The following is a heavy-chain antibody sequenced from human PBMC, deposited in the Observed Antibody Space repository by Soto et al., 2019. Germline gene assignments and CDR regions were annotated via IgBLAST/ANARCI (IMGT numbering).Heavy chain of an antibody. Sequence: PSETLSLTCTVSGGSISSNYWTWIRQPPGKGLEWIGYVYNSGSTSYNPSLKSRVTISEDTSKSQFSLKVNSMTAADTAVYYCARYRREAVAGYTLDNWGQGILVTVPS. CDR1: GGSISSNY. J-gene: IGHJ4*02. CDR3: ARYRREAVAGYTLDN. D-gene: IGHD6-13*01. CDR2: VYNSGST. V-gene: IGHV4-59*01.